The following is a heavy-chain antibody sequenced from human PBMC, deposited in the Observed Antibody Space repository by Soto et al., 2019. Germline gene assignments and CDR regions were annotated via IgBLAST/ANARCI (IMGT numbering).Heavy chain of an antibody. CDR3: AREEGYYNMGRFRVYYMDV. V-gene: IGHV1-69*08. J-gene: IGHJ6*03. CDR1: GGTLSSET. Sequence: QVQLVQSGPEVKKSGSSVKVSCKVSGGTLSSETISWLRQAPGQGLEWMGRIIPLLGIGNYAQKFQGRVTITEDISTNTGYMELSSLTSQDTAIYYCAREEGYYNMGRFRVYYMDVWGNGTTVTVSS. D-gene: IGHD3-9*01. CDR2: IIPLLGIG.